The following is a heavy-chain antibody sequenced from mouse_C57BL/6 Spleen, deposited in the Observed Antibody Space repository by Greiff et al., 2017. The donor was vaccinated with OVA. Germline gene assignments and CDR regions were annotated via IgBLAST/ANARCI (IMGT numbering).Heavy chain of an antibody. D-gene: IGHD5-2*01. CDR2: IYPSDSET. V-gene: IGHV1-61*01. CDR3: ARKNTFYAMDY. Sequence: VQLQQSGAELVRPGSSVKLSCKASGYTFTSYWMDWVKQRPGQGLEWIGNIYPSDSETHYNQKFKDKATLTVDKSSSTAYMQLSSLTSEDSAVYYCARKNTFYAMDYWGQGTSVTVSS. CDR1: GYTFTSYW. J-gene: IGHJ4*01.